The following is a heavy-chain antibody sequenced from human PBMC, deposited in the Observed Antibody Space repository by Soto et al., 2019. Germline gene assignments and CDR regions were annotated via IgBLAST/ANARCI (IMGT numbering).Heavy chain of an antibody. CDR2: IYYSGST. Sequence: SETLSLTCTVSGGSISSSSYYWGWIRQPPGKGLEWIGSIYYSGSTYYNPSLKSRVTISVDTSKNQFPLKLSSVTAADTAVYYCARTTYSGWFDPWGQGTLVTVSS. CDR3: ARTTYSGWFDP. V-gene: IGHV4-39*01. CDR1: GGSISSSSYY. J-gene: IGHJ5*02. D-gene: IGHD2-21*01.